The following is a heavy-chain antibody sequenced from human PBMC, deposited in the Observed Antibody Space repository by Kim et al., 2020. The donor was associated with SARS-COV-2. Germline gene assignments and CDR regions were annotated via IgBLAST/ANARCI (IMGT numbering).Heavy chain of an antibody. J-gene: IGHJ4*02. V-gene: IGHV3-21*01. Sequence: VRGRFTISGDNAKDSLYLQMNSLRAEDTAVYYCTRAVITIFGVPKSTFDYWGQGTLVTVSS. CDR3: TRAVITIFGVPKSTFDY. D-gene: IGHD3-3*01.